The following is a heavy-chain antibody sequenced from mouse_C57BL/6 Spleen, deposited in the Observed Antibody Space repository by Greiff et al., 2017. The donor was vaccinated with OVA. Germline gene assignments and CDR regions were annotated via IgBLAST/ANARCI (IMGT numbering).Heavy chain of an antibody. Sequence: VQLQQSGAELVRPGASVKLSCTASGFNIKDDYMHWVKQRPEQGLEWIGWIDPENGDTEYASKFQGKATITADTSSNTAYLQLSSLPSEDTAVFYCTTRECITTLEEGADSWGPGTTLTVSS. J-gene: IGHJ2*01. CDR2: IDPENGDT. CDR3: TTRECITTLEEGADS. V-gene: IGHV14-4*01. CDR1: GFNIKDDY. D-gene: IGHD1-1*01.